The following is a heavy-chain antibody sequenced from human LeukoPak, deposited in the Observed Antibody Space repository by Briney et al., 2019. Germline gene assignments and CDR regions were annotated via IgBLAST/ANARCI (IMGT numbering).Heavy chain of an antibody. J-gene: IGHJ4*02. Sequence: ASVKVSCKASGYTFTSYGISWVRQAPGQGLEWMGWISGYNSNTNYIQKFQGRVTMTTDTSTSTAYMELRSLRSDDTAVYYCARDKTTVTHEYWGQGTLVTVSS. CDR3: ARDKTTVTHEY. V-gene: IGHV1-18*01. CDR2: ISGYNSNT. D-gene: IGHD4-17*01. CDR1: GYTFTSYG.